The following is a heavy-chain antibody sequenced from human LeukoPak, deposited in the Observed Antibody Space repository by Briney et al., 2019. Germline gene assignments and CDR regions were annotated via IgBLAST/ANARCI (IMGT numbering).Heavy chain of an antibody. CDR1: EYTFTNYY. J-gene: IGHJ3*02. CDR3: ARDGTLAI. Sequence: ASVSVSYTPSEYTFTNYYMHWVRQAPGQGLEWSGWIKPDSGVTTYPQKFQGRLTMARVPSRRTAYMELIRLRSADTDVYYCARDGTLAIWGGGRMVTVSS. CDR2: IKPDSGVT. V-gene: IGHV1-2*02.